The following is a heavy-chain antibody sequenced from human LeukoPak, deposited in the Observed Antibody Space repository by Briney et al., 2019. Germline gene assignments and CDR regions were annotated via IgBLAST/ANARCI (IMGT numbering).Heavy chain of an antibody. J-gene: IGHJ3*02. D-gene: IGHD2-21*02. CDR1: GGSISSSSYY. Sequence: PSETLSLTCTVSGGSISSSSYYWGWIRQPPGKGLEWIGSIYYSGSTYYNPSLKSRVTISVDTSKNQFSLKLSSVTAADTAVYYCARGFLFGDYYQDAFDIWGQGTMVTVSS. CDR2: IYYSGST. CDR3: ARGFLFGDYYQDAFDI. V-gene: IGHV4-39*07.